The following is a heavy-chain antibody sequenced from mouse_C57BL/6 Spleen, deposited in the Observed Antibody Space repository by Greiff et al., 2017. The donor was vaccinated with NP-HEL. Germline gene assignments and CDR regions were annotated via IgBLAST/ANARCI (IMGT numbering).Heavy chain of an antibody. CDR3: ARYPIATVVAPGAMDY. CDR2: INPSSGYT. D-gene: IGHD1-1*01. CDR1: GYTFTSYW. V-gene: IGHV1-7*01. J-gene: IGHJ4*01. Sequence: QVQLQQSGAELAKPGASVKLSCTASGYTFTSYWMHWVKQRPGQGLEWIGNINPSSGYTKYNQKFKDKATLTADKSSSTAYMQLSSLTYEDSAVYYCARYPIATVVAPGAMDYWGQGTSVTVSS.